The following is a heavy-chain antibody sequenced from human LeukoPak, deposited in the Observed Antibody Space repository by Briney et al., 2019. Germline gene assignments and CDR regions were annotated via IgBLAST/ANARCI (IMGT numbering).Heavy chain of an antibody. CDR1: GDSISSSNW. D-gene: IGHD4-17*01. J-gene: IGHJ6*03. CDR2: IYYSGST. V-gene: IGHV4-4*02. CDR3: ARANDSGDPLPRYMDV. Sequence: KPSETLSLTCAVSGDSISSSNWWSWVRPPPGKGLEWIGEIYYSGSTNYKPSLKSRVTISVDKSKNQFSLKLSSVTAADTAVYYCARANDSGDPLPRYMDVWGKGTTVTVSS.